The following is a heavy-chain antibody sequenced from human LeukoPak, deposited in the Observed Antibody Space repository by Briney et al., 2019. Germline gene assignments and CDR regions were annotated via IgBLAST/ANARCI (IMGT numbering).Heavy chain of an antibody. CDR3: ARRNYYYYGMDV. Sequence: ASVKVSCKASGYTFTSYYMHWVRQAPGQGLEWMGIINPSGGSTSYAQKFQGRVTMTRDTSTSTVYMEVGSLRSEDTAVYYCARRNYYYYGMDVWGQGTTVTVSS. CDR2: INPSGGST. V-gene: IGHV1-46*01. CDR1: GYTFTSYY. J-gene: IGHJ6*02.